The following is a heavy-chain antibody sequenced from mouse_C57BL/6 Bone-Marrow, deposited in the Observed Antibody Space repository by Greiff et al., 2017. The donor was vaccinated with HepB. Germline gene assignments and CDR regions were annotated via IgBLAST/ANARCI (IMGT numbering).Heavy chain of an antibody. J-gene: IGHJ2*01. CDR3: ASSLYDGYYGY. CDR1: GYSFTSYY. D-gene: IGHD2-3*01. V-gene: IGHV1-66*01. Sequence: QVQLQQSGPELVKPGASVKISCKASGYSFTSYYIHWVKQRPGQGLEWIGWIYPGSGNTKYNEKFKGKATLTADTSSSTAYMQLSSLTSEASAVYYGASSLYDGYYGYWGQGTTLTVSS. CDR2: IYPGSGNT.